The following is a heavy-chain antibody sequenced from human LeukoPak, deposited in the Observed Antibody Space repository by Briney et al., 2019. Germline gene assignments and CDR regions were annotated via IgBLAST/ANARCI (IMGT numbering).Heavy chain of an antibody. Sequence: PGGSLRLSCAASGFTFSSYWMSWVRQAPGRGLGWVANIKLDGSEKWYADSVKGRFTISRDNAKTSLFMQMNSLRAEDTAVYYCARNAWKDRYFDYWGQGTLVTVSS. J-gene: IGHJ4*02. CDR3: ARNAWKDRYFDY. D-gene: IGHD1-1*01. V-gene: IGHV3-7*01. CDR1: GFTFSSYW. CDR2: IKLDGSEK.